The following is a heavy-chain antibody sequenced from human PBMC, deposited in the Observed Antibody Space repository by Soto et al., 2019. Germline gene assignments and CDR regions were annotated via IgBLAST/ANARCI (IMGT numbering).Heavy chain of an antibody. V-gene: IGHV3-48*02. J-gene: IGHJ3*02. Sequence: XGSLRLSCAASGFTFSSYSMNWVRQAPGKGLEWVSYISSSSSTIYYADSVKGRFTISRDNAKNSLYLQMNSLRDEDTAVYYCARDGDGFWSGPDAFDIWGQGTMVTVSS. D-gene: IGHD3-3*01. CDR2: ISSSSSTI. CDR3: ARDGDGFWSGPDAFDI. CDR1: GFTFSSYS.